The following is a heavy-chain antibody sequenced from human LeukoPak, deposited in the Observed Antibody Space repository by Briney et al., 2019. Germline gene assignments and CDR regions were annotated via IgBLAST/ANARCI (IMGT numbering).Heavy chain of an antibody. J-gene: IGHJ1*01. Sequence: SVKVSCKASGVTFSNYAFSWVRQAPGQGLEWMGGIIPILGTADYAQKFQGRVTITADESTSTAYMELSSLRSEDTAVYYCASRGRVRGPLNLAYLHHWGQGTRITVSS. D-gene: IGHD3-10*01. V-gene: IGHV1-69*13. CDR2: IIPILGTA. CDR1: GVTFSNYA. CDR3: ASRGRVRGPLNLAYLHH.